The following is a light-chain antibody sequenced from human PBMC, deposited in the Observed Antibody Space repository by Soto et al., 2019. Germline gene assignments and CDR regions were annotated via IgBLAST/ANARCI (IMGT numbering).Light chain of an antibody. Sequence: EIVLTQSPATLSLSPGGRATLSCRASQSVSSYLAWYQQKPGQAPRLLIYEASNRATGIPARFSGSGSGTDFTLTINSLEPEDFAVYYCQQRSNWPGITFGQGTRLESK. J-gene: IGKJ5*01. V-gene: IGKV3-11*01. CDR3: QQRSNWPGIT. CDR2: EAS. CDR1: QSVSSY.